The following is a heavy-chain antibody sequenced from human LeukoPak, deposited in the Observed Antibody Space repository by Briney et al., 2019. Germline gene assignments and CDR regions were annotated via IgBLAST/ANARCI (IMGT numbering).Heavy chain of an antibody. CDR3: ARERAPFDGLDH. CDR1: GFTFSDYG. CDR2: LWSDGTTN. Sequence: PGGSLRLSCAAPGFTFSDYGMQWVRQAPGKGLEWVAVLWSDGTTNYCADSVKGRFTFSRDNSKNTLHLEMNSLRAEDTALYYCARERAPFDGLDHWGQGTLVTVSS. V-gene: IGHV3-33*01. J-gene: IGHJ4*02.